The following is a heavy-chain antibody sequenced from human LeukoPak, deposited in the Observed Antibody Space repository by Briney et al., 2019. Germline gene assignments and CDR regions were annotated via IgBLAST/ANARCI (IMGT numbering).Heavy chain of an antibody. CDR3: ARGAGDGYTKYYFDY. D-gene: IGHD5-24*01. Sequence: SETLSLTCTVSGGSISSSSYYWSWIRQPPGKGLEWIGYIYYSGSTNYNPSLKSRVTISVDTSKNQFSLKLSSVTAADTAVYYCARGAGDGYTKYYFDYWGQGTLVTVSS. CDR2: IYYSGST. J-gene: IGHJ4*02. V-gene: IGHV4-61*01. CDR1: GGSISSSSYY.